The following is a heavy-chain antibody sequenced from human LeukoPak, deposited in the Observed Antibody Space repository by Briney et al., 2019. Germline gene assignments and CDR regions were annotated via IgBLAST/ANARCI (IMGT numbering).Heavy chain of an antibody. D-gene: IGHD3-3*01. CDR2: ISYDGSNK. V-gene: IGHV3-30*18. CDR1: GFTFSSYG. J-gene: IGHJ4*02. CDR3: AKDPDYDFWSGPLDY. Sequence: GGSLRLSCAASGFTFSSYGMHWVRQAPGKGLEWVAVISYDGSNKYYAGSVEGRFTISRDNSKNTLYLQMNSLRAEDTAVYYCAKDPDYDFWSGPLDYWGQGTLVTVSS.